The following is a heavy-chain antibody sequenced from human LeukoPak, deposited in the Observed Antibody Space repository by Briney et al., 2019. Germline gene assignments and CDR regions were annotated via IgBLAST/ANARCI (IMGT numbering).Heavy chain of an antibody. CDR1: GGSMSSSNYY. Sequence: SETLSLTCTVSGGSMSSSNYYWGWIRQPPGRGLEWIGSIHYSGSTYYNPSLKSRVTISVDTSKNQCSLKLSSVTAADTAVYYCARRGLGTTPYFDYWGQGTLVIVSS. J-gene: IGHJ4*02. D-gene: IGHD4-17*01. V-gene: IGHV4-39*01. CDR2: IHYSGST. CDR3: ARRGLGTTPYFDY.